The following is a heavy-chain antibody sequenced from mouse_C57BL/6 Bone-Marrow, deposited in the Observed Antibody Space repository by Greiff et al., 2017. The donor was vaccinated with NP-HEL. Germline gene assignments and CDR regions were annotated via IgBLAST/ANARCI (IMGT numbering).Heavy chain of an antibody. V-gene: IGHV2-9-1*01. CDR3: ARKGAYYSNYGAMDY. CDR1: GFSLTSYA. J-gene: IGHJ4*01. Sequence: VKVVESGPGLVAPSQSLSITCTVSGFSLTSYAISWVRQPPGKGLEWLGVIWTGGGTNYNSALKSRLSISKDNSKSQVFLKMNSLQTDDTARYYCARKGAYYSNYGAMDYWGQGTSVTVSS. CDR2: IWTGGGT. D-gene: IGHD2-5*01.